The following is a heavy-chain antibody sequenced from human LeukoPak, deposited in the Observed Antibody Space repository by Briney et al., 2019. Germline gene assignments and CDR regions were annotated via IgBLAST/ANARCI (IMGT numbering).Heavy chain of an antibody. CDR3: ARPHSGHLFDY. CDR1: GFTVSSNY. D-gene: IGHD3-10*01. V-gene: IGHV3-66*04. CDR2: IYSGGST. J-gene: IGHJ4*02. Sequence: GGSLRLSCAASGFTVSSNYMSWVRQAPGKGLEWVSVIYSGGSTYYADSVKGRFTISRDNSKNTLYLQMNSLRAEDTAVYYCARPHSGHLFDYWGQGTLVTVSS.